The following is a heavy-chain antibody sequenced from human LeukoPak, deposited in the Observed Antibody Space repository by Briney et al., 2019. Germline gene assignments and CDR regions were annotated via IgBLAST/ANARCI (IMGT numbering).Heavy chain of an antibody. CDR2: ISGSGGSI. CDR3: AKGGDGYNYYFDY. Sequence: GGSLRLSCTASGFTFSDYAMSWVRLAPGKGLEWVSGISGSGGSIRYADSVKGRFIISRDNSKNTLYLQMNSLRAEDTAVYYCAKGGDGYNYYFDYWGQETLVTVSS. V-gene: IGHV3-23*01. CDR1: GFTFSDYA. D-gene: IGHD5-24*01. J-gene: IGHJ4*02.